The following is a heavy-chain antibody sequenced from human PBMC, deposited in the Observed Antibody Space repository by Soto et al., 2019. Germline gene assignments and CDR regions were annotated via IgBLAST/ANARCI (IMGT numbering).Heavy chain of an antibody. Sequence: SETLSLTCTVSGGSISSYYWSWIRQPPGKGLEWIGYIYYSGSTNYNPSLKSRVTISVDTSKNQFSLKLSSVTAADTAVYYCARSPLADCSGYLMGAYYYYYMDVWGKGTTVTVSS. D-gene: IGHD3-22*01. J-gene: IGHJ6*03. V-gene: IGHV4-59*08. CDR3: ARSPLADCSGYLMGAYYYYYMDV. CDR1: GGSISSYY. CDR2: IYYSGST.